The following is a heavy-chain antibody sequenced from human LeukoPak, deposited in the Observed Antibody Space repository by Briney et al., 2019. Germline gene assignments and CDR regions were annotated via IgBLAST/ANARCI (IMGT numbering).Heavy chain of an antibody. J-gene: IGHJ4*02. CDR2: IYHSGST. Sequence: SETLSLTCTVSGYSISNHWGWIRQPPGKGLEWIGSIYHSGSTYYNPSLKSRVTISVDTSKNQFSLKLRSVTAADTAVYYCAIKDYWGQGTLVTVSS. CDR1: GYSISNH. V-gene: IGHV4-38-2*02. CDR3: AIKDY.